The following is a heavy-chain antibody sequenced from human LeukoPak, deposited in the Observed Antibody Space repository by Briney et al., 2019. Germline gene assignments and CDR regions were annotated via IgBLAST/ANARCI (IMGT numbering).Heavy chain of an antibody. CDR1: GFTFSSYE. V-gene: IGHV3-48*03. CDR3: AADYYGSGSYS. Sequence: GGSLRLSCAASGFTFSSYEMNWVRQAPGKGLEWVSYISSSGSTIYYADSVKGRFTISRDNAKNSLYLQMNSLRAEDTAAYYCAADYYGSGSYSWGQGTLVTVSS. J-gene: IGHJ4*02. D-gene: IGHD3-10*01. CDR2: ISSSGSTI.